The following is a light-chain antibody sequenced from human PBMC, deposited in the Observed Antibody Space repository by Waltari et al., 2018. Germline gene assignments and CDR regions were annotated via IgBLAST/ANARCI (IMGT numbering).Light chain of an antibody. CDR3: QQRGNWPPYT. J-gene: IGKJ2*01. V-gene: IGKV3-11*01. CDR1: QSVSSY. CDR2: DAS. Sequence: EIVLTQSPATLSLSPGERATLSYRASQSVSSYLAWYQQKPGQAPRLLMYDASNRATGIPARFSGSGSGTDFTLTISSLEPEDFAVYYCQQRGNWPPYTFGQGTKLEIK.